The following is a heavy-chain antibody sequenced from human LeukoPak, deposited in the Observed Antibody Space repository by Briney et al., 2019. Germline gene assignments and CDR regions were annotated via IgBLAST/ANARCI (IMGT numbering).Heavy chain of an antibody. CDR1: GFTFSSYA. D-gene: IGHD2-2*01. V-gene: IGHV3-23*01. CDR3: AKTSTSRDIVVVPVAY. J-gene: IGHJ4*02. Sequence: GGSLRLSCAAAGFTFSSYAMSWVRQAPGKGLEWVSAISGSGGSTYYADSVKGRFTISRNNSKNTLYLQMNSLRAEDTAVYYCAKTSTSRDIVVVPVAYWGQGTLVTVSS. CDR2: ISGSGGST.